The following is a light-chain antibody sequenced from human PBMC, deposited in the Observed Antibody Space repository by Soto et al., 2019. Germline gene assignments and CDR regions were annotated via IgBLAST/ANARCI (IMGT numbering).Light chain of an antibody. CDR1: QTVRTY. CDR2: AAS. J-gene: IGKJ5*01. Sequence: IQMNQSPSSVSASVGDRVTIRCRASQTVRTYLNWYQQKPGKAPILLIYAASSLPSAVPPRFTVAGSETDFTLTISRLQTEDFGTYYCQQTYSTTITFGQGTRLEIK. V-gene: IGKV1-39*01. CDR3: QQTYSTTIT.